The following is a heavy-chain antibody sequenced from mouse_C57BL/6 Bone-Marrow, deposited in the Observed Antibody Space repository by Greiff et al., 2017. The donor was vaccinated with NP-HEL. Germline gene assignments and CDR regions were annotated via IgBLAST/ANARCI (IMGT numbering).Heavy chain of an antibody. D-gene: IGHD2-4*01. V-gene: IGHV1-66*01. CDR3: ARQVYDYDRGVYAMDY. CDR1: DYSFTSYY. Sequence: QVQLQQSGPELVKPGASVKISCKASDYSFTSYYIHWVKQRPGQGLEWIGWIYPGSGNTKYNEKFKGKATLTADTSSSTAYMQLSSLTSEDSAVYYCARQVYDYDRGVYAMDYWGQGTSVTVSS. J-gene: IGHJ4*01. CDR2: IYPGSGNT.